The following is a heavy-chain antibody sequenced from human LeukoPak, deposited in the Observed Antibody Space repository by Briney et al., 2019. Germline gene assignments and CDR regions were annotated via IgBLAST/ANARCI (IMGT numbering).Heavy chain of an antibody. V-gene: IGHV5-51*01. CDR1: GYNFTNYW. CDR3: ARGGSHFEY. D-gene: IGHD3-16*01. CDR2: IYPGDSDV. J-gene: IGHJ4*02. Sequence: GESLKISCKGSGYNFTNYWIGWVRQMPGKGLEWMGIIYPGDSDVRYSPSFQGQVTISADKSINTAYLQRSSLKASDTAIYYCARGGSHFEYWGQRTLVTVSS.